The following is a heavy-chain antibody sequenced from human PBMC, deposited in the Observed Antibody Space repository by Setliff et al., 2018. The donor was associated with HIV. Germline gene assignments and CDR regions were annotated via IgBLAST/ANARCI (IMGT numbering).Heavy chain of an antibody. CDR1: GYTFTSYP. V-gene: IGHV1-3*01. CDR3: ARDGAFVWGTYRYQGFDH. J-gene: IGHJ4*02. CDR2: INAGDGNT. D-gene: IGHD3-16*02. Sequence: ASVKVSCKGSGYTFTSYPIHWVRQAPGPRLEWMGWINAGDGNTKYSQNIQGRVSITRDTSATTVYMELSRLRSEDTAVYYCARDGAFVWGTYRYQGFDHWGQGTLVTVSS.